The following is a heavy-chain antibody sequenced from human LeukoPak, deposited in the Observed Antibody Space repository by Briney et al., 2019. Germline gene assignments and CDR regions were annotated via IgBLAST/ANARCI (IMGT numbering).Heavy chain of an antibody. J-gene: IGHJ4*02. D-gene: IGHD1-26*01. CDR3: ARALGNFDY. V-gene: IGHV3-48*01. Sequence: GGSLRLSCAASGFDFSHYWMNWVRQAPGKGLEWVSYISSSSSTIYYADSVKGRFTISRDNAKNSLYLQMNSLRAEDTAVYYCARALGNFDYWGQGTLVTVSS. CDR1: GFDFSHYW. CDR2: ISSSSSTI.